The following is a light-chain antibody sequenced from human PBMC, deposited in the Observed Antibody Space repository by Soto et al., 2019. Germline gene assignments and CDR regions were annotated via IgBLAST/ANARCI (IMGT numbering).Light chain of an antibody. CDR2: GAS. CDR1: QSVSSN. CDR3: QQYNNWPPLT. J-gene: IGKJ4*01. V-gene: IGKV3-15*01. Sequence: EIVMTQSPATLSVSPGERATLSCRASQSVSSNLAWYQQKPGQAPRLLIYGASTRATGIPARFSGSGSGTEFTLTINSLQSEDFAVYYWQQYNNWPPLTFGGGTKVEIK.